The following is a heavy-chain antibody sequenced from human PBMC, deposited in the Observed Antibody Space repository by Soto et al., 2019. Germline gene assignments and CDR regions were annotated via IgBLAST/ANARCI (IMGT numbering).Heavy chain of an antibody. CDR1: GFTFSSYG. Sequence: ESGGGVVQPGRSLRLSCAASGFTFSSYGMHWVRQAPGKGLEWVAVISYDGSNKYYADSVKGRFTISRDNSKNTLYLQMNSLRAEDTAVYYCAKERGWYQLQGGMDVWGQGTTVTVSS. J-gene: IGHJ6*02. CDR3: AKERGWYQLQGGMDV. D-gene: IGHD2-2*01. V-gene: IGHV3-30*18. CDR2: ISYDGSNK.